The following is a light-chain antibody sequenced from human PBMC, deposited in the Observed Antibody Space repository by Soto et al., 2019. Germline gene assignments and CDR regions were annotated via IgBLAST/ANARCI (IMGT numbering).Light chain of an antibody. CDR2: ENN. J-gene: IGLJ3*02. V-gene: IGLV1-51*02. Sequence: QSMLTQPPSVSAAPGQKVTISCSGSSSNFGTYSISWYRQLPGTAPKLLIYENNKRPSGIPDRFSGSRSATSATLGITGLQTEDEADYYCATWGGSLSAGSWVFGGGTKLTVL. CDR3: ATWGGSLSAGSWV. CDR1: SSNFGTYS.